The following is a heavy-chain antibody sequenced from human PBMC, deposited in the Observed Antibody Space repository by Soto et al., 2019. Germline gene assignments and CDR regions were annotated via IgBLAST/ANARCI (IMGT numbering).Heavy chain of an antibody. J-gene: IGHJ3*01. CDR2: IGIGSSTK. D-gene: IGHD3-22*01. Sequence: PWGSLRLSCAASGFTVRNYGMNWVRQAPGKGLEWVSYIGIGSSTKYYADSVKGRFTISRDNAKNSLYLQMNSLRAEDTAVYYCARDQLYYNDISGRPLNAFDVWGQGTMVTVSS. CDR3: ARDQLYYNDISGRPLNAFDV. CDR1: GFTVRNYG. V-gene: IGHV3-48*01.